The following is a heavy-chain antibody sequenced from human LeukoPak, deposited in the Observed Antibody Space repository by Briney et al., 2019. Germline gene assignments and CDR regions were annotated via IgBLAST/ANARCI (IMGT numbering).Heavy chain of an antibody. Sequence: GESLKISCKGSGYTLTNYWIVWVRQMPGQGLEWMGIIHPGDSNTKYSPSFEGQVTISVDKSISTAYLQWSSLKASDSAMYYCARRRGATVAGPGYWGQGTLVTVSS. CDR2: IHPGDSNT. CDR3: ARRRGATVAGPGY. D-gene: IGHD6-19*01. CDR1: GYTLTNYW. V-gene: IGHV5-51*01. J-gene: IGHJ4*02.